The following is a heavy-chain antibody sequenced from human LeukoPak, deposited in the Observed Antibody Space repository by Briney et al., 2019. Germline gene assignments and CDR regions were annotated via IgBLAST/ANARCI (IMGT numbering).Heavy chain of an antibody. Sequence: SETLSLTCAVYGGSFSGYYWGWIRQPPGKGLEWIGEINHSGSTNYNPSLKSRVTISVDTSKNQFSLKLSSVTAADTAVYYCASQWEHHWGQGTLVTVSS. V-gene: IGHV4-34*01. CDR1: GGSFSGYY. J-gene: IGHJ4*02. CDR2: INHSGST. CDR3: ASQWEHH. D-gene: IGHD1-26*01.